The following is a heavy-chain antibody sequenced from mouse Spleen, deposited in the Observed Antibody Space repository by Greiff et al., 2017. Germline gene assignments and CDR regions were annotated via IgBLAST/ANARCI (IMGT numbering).Heavy chain of an antibody. Sequence: VQLQQSGAELVRPGTSVKVSCKASGYAFTNYLIEWVKQRPGQGLEWIGVINPGSGGTNYNEKFKGKATLTADKSSSTAYMQLSSLTSEDSAVYFCAREETYYSNYDWYFDVWGAGTTVTVSS. CDR3: AREETYYSNYDWYFDV. D-gene: IGHD2-5*01. J-gene: IGHJ1*01. CDR2: INPGSGGT. CDR1: GYAFTNYL. V-gene: IGHV1-54*01.